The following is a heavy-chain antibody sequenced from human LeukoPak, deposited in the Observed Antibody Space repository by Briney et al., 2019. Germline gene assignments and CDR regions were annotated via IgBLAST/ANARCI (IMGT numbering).Heavy chain of an antibody. V-gene: IGHV3-53*01. CDR1: GFTFSYYS. CDR3: ATGGLYCSGGSCTRSYYYYGMDV. D-gene: IGHD2-15*01. J-gene: IGHJ6*02. CDR2: IYSGGST. Sequence: GGSLRLSCAASGFTFSYYSMNWVRQAPGKGLEWVSVIYSGGSTYYADSVKGRFTISRDNSKNTLYLQMNSLRAEDTAVYYCATGGLYCSGGSCTRSYYYYGMDVWGQGTTVTVSS.